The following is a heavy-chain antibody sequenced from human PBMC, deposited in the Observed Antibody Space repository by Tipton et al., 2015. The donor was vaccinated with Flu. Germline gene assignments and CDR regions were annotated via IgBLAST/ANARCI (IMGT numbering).Heavy chain of an antibody. CDR2: IYYTGST. V-gene: IGHV4-61*05. CDR1: GDSITSSSFY. Sequence: TLSLTCTVSGDSITSSSFYWGWIRQPPGKGLEWLGYIYYTGSTNYSPSLKSRVTISLDTSENQLSLKLNSMTAADTAVYYCARVNRGFFDYWGQGTLVTVSS. J-gene: IGHJ4*02. D-gene: IGHD1/OR15-1a*01. CDR3: ARVNRGFFDY.